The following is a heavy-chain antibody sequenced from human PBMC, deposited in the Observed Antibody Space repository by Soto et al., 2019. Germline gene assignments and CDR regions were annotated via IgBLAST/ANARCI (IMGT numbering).Heavy chain of an antibody. CDR1: GFSFSSYA. D-gene: IGHD2-2*02. CDR3: ASLPIVVGPAAIPYFDY. J-gene: IGHJ4*02. V-gene: IGHV3-23*01. CDR2: ISGSGGST. Sequence: PGGSLRLSCAASGFSFSSYAMSWVRQAPGKGLEWVSAISGSGGSTYYADSVKGRFTISRDNSKNTLYLQMNSLRAEDTAVYYCASLPIVVGPAAIPYFDYWGQGTLVSVSS.